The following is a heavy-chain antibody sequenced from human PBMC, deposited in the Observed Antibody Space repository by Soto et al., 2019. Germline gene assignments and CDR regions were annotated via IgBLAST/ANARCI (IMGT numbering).Heavy chain of an antibody. CDR3: AAAVPAEYVFPYYYMDV. V-gene: IGHV4-59*01. J-gene: IGHJ6*03. D-gene: IGHD3-16*01. Sequence: QVQLQESGPGLVKPSETLSLTCTVSGASISSYHWSWIRQTPGKGLEWIGYIYYSGSANYNPSLKSRVTSSVDTSKNQVSLKLSSVTAAYTGVYYCAAAVPAEYVFPYYYMDVRGKGTTVTVSS. CDR2: IYYSGSA. CDR1: GASISSYH.